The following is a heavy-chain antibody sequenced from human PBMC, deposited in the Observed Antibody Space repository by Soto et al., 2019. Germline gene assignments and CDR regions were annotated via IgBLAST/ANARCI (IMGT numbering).Heavy chain of an antibody. CDR1: GFTFSSYA. CDR3: AKSYRSSWPPFDY. CDR2: ISGSGCST. V-gene: IGHV3-23*01. D-gene: IGHD6-13*01. Sequence: GGSLRLSCAASGFTFSSYAMSWVRQAPGKGLEWVSAISGSGCSTYYADSVKGGFTISRDNSKNTLFLQMNRLRAEDTAVYYCAKSYRSSWPPFDYWGQGTLVTVSS. J-gene: IGHJ4*02.